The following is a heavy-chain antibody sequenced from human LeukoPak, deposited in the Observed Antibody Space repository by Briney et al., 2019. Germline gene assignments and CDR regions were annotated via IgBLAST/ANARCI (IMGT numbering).Heavy chain of an antibody. Sequence: KTSETLSLACAVYGGSFSGYYWSWIRQPPGKGLEWIGEINHSGSTNYNPSLKSRVTISVDTSKNQFSLKLSSVTAADTAVYYCARGRRLPPGQHYYYGMDVWGQGTTVTVSS. CDR1: GGSFSGYY. J-gene: IGHJ6*02. CDR3: ARGRRLPPGQHYYYGMDV. V-gene: IGHV4-34*01. CDR2: INHSGST. D-gene: IGHD5-12*01.